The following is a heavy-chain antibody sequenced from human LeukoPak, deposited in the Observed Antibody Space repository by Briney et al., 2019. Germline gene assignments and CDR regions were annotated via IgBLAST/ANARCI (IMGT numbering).Heavy chain of an antibody. CDR1: GFPFSSYW. V-gene: IGHV3-74*01. CDR2: INSDGSAT. CDR3: ASDSPYYGMDV. Sequence: GGSLRLSCAASGFPFSSYWMHWVRQVPGKGLLWVSRINSDGSATIYADSVRGRFTISRDNAKNTLYLQMSGLRVEDTAVYHCASDSPYYGMDVWGQGTTVTISS. J-gene: IGHJ6*02.